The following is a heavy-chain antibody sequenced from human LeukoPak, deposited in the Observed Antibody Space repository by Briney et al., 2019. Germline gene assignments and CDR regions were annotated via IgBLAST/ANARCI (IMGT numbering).Heavy chain of an antibody. CDR2: INHSGST. Sequence: SETLSLTCAVYGGSFSGYYWSWIRQPPGKGLEWIGEINHSGSTNYNPSLKSRVTISVDTSKNQFSMKLSSVTAADTAVYYCARDRHSSGWWYNWFDPWGREPWSPSPQ. V-gene: IGHV4-34*01. CDR1: GGSFSGYY. D-gene: IGHD6-19*01. CDR3: ARDRHSSGWWYNWFDP. J-gene: IGHJ5*02.